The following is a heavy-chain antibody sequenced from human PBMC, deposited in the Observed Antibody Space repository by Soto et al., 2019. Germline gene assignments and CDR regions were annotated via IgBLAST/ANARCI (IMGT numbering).Heavy chain of an antibody. J-gene: IGHJ4*02. CDR3: ARGYSSGWIQIHESYFDY. CDR1: GFTFSSYA. Sequence: GGSLRLSCAASGFTFSSYAMHWVRQAPGKGLEWVAVISYDGSNKYYADSVKGRFTISRDNSKNTLYLQMNRLRAEDTAVYYCARGYSSGWIQIHESYFDYWGQGTLVTVSS. V-gene: IGHV3-30-3*01. CDR2: ISYDGSNK. D-gene: IGHD6-19*01.